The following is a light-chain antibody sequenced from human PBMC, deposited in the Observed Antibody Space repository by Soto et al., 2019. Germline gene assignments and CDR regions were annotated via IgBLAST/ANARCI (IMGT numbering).Light chain of an antibody. Sequence: DIQLTQSPSFLSASVGDRVTITCRASQGIRRNLAWYQQKPGKAPKLLIYTASTLQSGVPSRFSGSGSGTEFTLTINSLQPEDFATYYCQQLNTFPLYTFGQGTKLEIK. J-gene: IGKJ2*01. V-gene: IGKV1-9*01. CDR2: TAS. CDR1: QGIRRN. CDR3: QQLNTFPLYT.